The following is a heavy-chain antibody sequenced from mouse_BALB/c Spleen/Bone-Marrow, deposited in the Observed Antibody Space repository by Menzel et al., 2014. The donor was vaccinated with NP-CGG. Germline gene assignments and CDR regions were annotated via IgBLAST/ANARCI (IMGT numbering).Heavy chain of an antibody. V-gene: IGHV5-17*02. CDR1: GFTFSNFG. CDR3: ARSHFYGNYFDY. J-gene: IGHJ2*01. D-gene: IGHD2-1*01. CDR2: VSTGSTII. Sequence: EVHLVESGGGLVQPGGSRKLSCAASGFTFSNFGMHWFRQSPEKGLRGVAFVSTGSTIIYYADTVKGRFTISRDNPENTLFLQMTSLRSEDTAIYYCARSHFYGNYFDYWGQGTTLTVSS.